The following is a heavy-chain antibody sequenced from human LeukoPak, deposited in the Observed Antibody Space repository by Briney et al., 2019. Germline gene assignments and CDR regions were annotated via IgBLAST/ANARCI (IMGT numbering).Heavy chain of an antibody. Sequence: SETLSLTCAVYGGSFSGYYWSWIRQPPGKGLEWIGEINHSGSTNYNPSLKSRVTISVDTSKNQFSLKLSSVTAADTAVYYCARGRYGFLRLRQTRPPYYYYMDVWGKGTTVTVSS. CDR2: INHSGST. J-gene: IGHJ6*03. CDR3: ARGRYGFLRLRQTRPPYYYYMDV. D-gene: IGHD3-3*01. V-gene: IGHV4-34*01. CDR1: GGSFSGYY.